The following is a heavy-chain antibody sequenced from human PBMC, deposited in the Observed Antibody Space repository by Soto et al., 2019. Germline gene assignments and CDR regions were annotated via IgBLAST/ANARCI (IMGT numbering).Heavy chain of an antibody. Sequence: GGSLRLSCAASGLTLSTSDSNWVRQAPGKGLEWVSHTSKGSGTTYYADFVKGRFTISRDTAKNSLYLQMNSLRDEDTAVYYCATDRDYAFDIWGQGTMVTVSS. J-gene: IGHJ3*02. D-gene: IGHD4-17*01. CDR1: GLTLSTSD. V-gene: IGHV3-48*02. CDR2: TSKGSGTT. CDR3: ATDRDYAFDI.